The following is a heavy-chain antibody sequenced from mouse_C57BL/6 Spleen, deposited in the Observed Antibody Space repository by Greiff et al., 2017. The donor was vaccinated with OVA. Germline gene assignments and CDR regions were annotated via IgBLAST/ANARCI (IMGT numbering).Heavy chain of an antibody. CDR3: ARDRAHYFDY. CDR1: GFSFNTYA. J-gene: IGHJ2*01. CDR2: INYDGSST. V-gene: IGHV5-16*01. Sequence: EVKLVESGGGLVQPKGSLKLSCAASGFSFNTYAMNWVRQVPEKGLEWVANINYDGSSTYYLDSLKSRFIISRDNAKNILYLQMSSLKSEDTATYYCARDRAHYFDYWGQGTTLTVSS.